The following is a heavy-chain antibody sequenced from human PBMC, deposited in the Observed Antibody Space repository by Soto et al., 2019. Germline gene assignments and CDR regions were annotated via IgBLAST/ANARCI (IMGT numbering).Heavy chain of an antibody. J-gene: IGHJ6*02. CDR3: ARETLSFGSALDV. CDR2: ITWNGGNT. Sequence: GGSLRLSCAASGFRFDDYNMHWVRQAPGKCLEWVSLITWNGGNTYYADSVKGRFTISRDGTTQSVSLQMTGLKREDTGLYYCARETLSFGSALDVWGQGXTVTVYS. CDR1: GFRFDDYN. V-gene: IGHV3-43*01. D-gene: IGHD3-3*01.